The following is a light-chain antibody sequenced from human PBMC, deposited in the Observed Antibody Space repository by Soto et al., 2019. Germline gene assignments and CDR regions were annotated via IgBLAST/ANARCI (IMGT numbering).Light chain of an antibody. CDR1: SSDVGSYRF. Sequence: QSALTQPPSASGSPGQSVTISCTGTSSDVGSYRFVSWYQQHPGKAPKLLIYEVSKRPSGVPDRFSASTSGNTASLTVSGLQADDEADYYCTSYTSSSTLDVFGTGTKLTVL. V-gene: IGLV2-8*01. J-gene: IGLJ1*01. CDR2: EVS. CDR3: TSYTSSSTLDV.